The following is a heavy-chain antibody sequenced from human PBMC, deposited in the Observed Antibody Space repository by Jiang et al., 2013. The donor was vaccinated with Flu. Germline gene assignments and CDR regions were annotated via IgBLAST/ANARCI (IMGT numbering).Heavy chain of an antibody. D-gene: IGHD2-21*02. CDR2: IKQDGSKK. CDR1: GFTLSSYW. CDR3: AREIGGGDCY. V-gene: IGHV3-7*01. J-gene: IGHJ4*02. Sequence: AASGFTLSSYWMTWVRQAPGKGLEWVANIKQDGSKKYYVDSVRGRFTISRDNANNSLYLQMNSLRAEDTAVYYCAREIGGGDCYWGQGTLVTVSS.